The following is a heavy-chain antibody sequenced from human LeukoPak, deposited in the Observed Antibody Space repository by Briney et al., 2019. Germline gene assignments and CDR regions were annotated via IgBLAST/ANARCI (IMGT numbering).Heavy chain of an antibody. CDR3: ARGGYYCSGNDFRFDP. V-gene: IGHV4-4*07. J-gene: IGHJ5*02. CDR2: IYSSGST. Sequence: SETLSLTCIVSGGSINNYYWSWIRQPAGKGLEYIGRIYSSGSTNYNPSLKSRVTISVDTSKNQFSLKLSSVPAADTAVYYCARGGYYCSGNDFRFDPWGQGTLVTVSS. CDR1: GGSINNYY. D-gene: IGHD3-10*01.